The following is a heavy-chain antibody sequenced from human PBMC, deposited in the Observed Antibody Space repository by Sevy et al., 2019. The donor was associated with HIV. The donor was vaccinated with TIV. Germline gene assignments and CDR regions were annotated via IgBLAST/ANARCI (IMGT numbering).Heavy chain of an antibody. Sequence: GGSLRLSCAASGFTFSSYAMSWVRQAPGKGLEWVSAISGSGGSTYYADSVKGRFTISRDNSKKTLYLQMNSLSAEDTAVYYCAKTSRLVGATSAFDIWGQGTMFTVSS. CDR2: ISGSGGST. CDR1: GFTFSSYA. J-gene: IGHJ3*02. CDR3: AKTSRLVGATSAFDI. V-gene: IGHV3-23*01. D-gene: IGHD1-26*01.